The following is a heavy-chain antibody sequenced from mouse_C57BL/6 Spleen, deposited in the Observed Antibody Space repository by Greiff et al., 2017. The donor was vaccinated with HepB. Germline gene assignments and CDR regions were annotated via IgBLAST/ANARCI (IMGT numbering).Heavy chain of an antibody. CDR3: ARGAYYSNYPYYYAMDY. CDR1: GYAFSSSW. D-gene: IGHD2-5*01. CDR2: IYPGDGDT. V-gene: IGHV1-82*01. Sequence: VKLQESGPELVKPGASVKISCKASGYAFSSSWMNWVKQRPGKGLEWIGRIYPGDGDTNYNGKFKGKATLTADKSSSTAYMQLSSLTSEDSAVYFCARGAYYSNYPYYYAMDYWGQGTSVTVSS. J-gene: IGHJ4*01.